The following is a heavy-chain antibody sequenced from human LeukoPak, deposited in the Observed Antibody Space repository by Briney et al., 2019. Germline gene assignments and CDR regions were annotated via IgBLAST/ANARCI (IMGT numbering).Heavy chain of an antibody. CDR2: ISYDGGKK. D-gene: IGHD4-23*01. J-gene: IGHJ4*02. Sequence: PGRSLRLSCAASGFTFSSHDMHWVRQAPGKGLEWVSIISYDGGKKDYADSVKGRFTISRDNSKNTLYLQMNSLRPEDTAVYYCARAREVTLSSPFDYWGQGTLVTVSS. V-gene: IGHV3-30*03. CDR1: GFTFSSHD. CDR3: ARAREVTLSSPFDY.